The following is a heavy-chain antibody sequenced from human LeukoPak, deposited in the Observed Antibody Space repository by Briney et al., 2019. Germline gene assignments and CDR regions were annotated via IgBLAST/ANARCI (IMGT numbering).Heavy chain of an antibody. CDR3: ARVQSTVREIQGPFDL. D-gene: IGHD3-10*01. Sequence: GGSLRLSCAASGFTFSTYAMHWVRQAPGKGLEYVSAIKNNGGGTHYASSVQGRFTVSRDNSRSTLYLQMDSLRPDDMAIYYCARVQSTVREIQGPFDLWGQGTLVTVS. CDR2: IKNNGGGT. J-gene: IGHJ4*02. CDR1: GFTFSTYA. V-gene: IGHV3-64*01.